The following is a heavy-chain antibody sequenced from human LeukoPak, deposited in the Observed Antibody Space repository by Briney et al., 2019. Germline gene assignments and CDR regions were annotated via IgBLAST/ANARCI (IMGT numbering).Heavy chain of an antibody. V-gene: IGHV3-15*01. Sequence: GGSLRLSCAASGFTFTDAWMSWVRQAPGKGLEWVGRIKSTADGGTTDYAAPVRGRFAISRDDSKNSLYLQMDSLKTEDTAVYFCATRLRWEVRDDNDFWGQGTLVTVSP. CDR3: ATRLRWEVRDDNDF. D-gene: IGHD1-26*01. CDR1: GFTFTDAW. CDR2: IKSTADGGTT. J-gene: IGHJ4*02.